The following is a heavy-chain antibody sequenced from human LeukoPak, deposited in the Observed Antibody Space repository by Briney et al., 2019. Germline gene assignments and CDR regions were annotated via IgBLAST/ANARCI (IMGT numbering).Heavy chain of an antibody. CDR3: ARAVTYFYGSVTYDWFDP. CDR2: IECDGST. J-gene: IGHJ5*02. CDR1: GFTFSSYW. Sequence: PGESLRLSCAASGFTFSSYWMHWVRQTPGKGLMWVSRIECDGSTIYADSVKDRFTISRDNDKNTVSLQMNSVRADDTAMYYCARAVTYFYGSVTYDWFDPWGQGTLVTVSS. D-gene: IGHD3-10*01. V-gene: IGHV3-74*01.